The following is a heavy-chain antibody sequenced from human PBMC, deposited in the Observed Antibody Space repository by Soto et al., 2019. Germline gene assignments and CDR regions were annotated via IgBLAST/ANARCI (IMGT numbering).Heavy chain of an antibody. V-gene: IGHV1-69*01. D-gene: IGHD3-22*01. CDR2: IIPIFGTA. CDR1: GGTFSSYA. Sequence: QVQLVQSGAEVKKPGSSVKVSCKASGGTFSSYAISWVRQAPGQGLEWMGGIIPIFGTANYAQKFQGRVTITADESTSTAYMELSSLRSEDTAVYYCAGGSNYYDSSGYPPRGFDPWGQGTLVTVSS. CDR3: AGGSNYYDSSGYPPRGFDP. J-gene: IGHJ5*02.